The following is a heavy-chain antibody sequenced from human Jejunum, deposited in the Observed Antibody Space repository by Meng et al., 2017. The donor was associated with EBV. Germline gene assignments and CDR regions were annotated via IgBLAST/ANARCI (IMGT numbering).Heavy chain of an antibody. D-gene: IGHD5-12*01. CDR3: AGLRCSGYDRAFDY. CDR2: IYYSGST. V-gene: IGHV4-61*01. Sequence: QLQLQESGPGLVKPSATLSLTCTVSGGSVNSGNVYWSWIRQPPGKGLEWIGYIYYSGSTNYIPSLKSRVTISLDTSKNQFSLKLSSVTAADTAVYYCAGLRCSGYDRAFDYWGQGALVTVSS. CDR1: GGSVNSGNVY. J-gene: IGHJ4*02.